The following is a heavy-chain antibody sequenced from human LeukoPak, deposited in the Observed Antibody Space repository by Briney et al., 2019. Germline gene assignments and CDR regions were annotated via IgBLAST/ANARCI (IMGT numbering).Heavy chain of an antibody. CDR1: GGSISSGSYY. V-gene: IGHV4-61*02. D-gene: IGHD5-18*01. Sequence: PSETLSLTCTVSGGSISSGSYYWSWIRQPAGKGLEWIGRIYTSGSTNYNPSLKSRVTISVDTSKNQSSLKLSSVTAADTAVYYCAGDLYGYSYGYYFDYWGQGTLVTVSS. CDR2: IYTSGST. CDR3: AGDLYGYSYGYYFDY. J-gene: IGHJ4*02.